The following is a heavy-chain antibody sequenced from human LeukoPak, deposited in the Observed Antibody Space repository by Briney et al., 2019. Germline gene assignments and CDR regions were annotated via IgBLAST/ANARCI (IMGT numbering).Heavy chain of an antibody. CDR1: GGSFSGYY. CDR3: ARAARRRAILVVVPAAIGGNWFDP. Sequence: PSETLSLTCAVYGGSFSGYYWSWIRQPPGKGLEWIGEINHSGSTNYNPSLKSRVTISVDTSKNQFPLKLSSVTAADTAVYYCARAARRRAILVVVPAAIGGNWFDPWGQGTLVTVSS. CDR2: INHSGST. V-gene: IGHV4-34*01. J-gene: IGHJ5*02. D-gene: IGHD2-2*02.